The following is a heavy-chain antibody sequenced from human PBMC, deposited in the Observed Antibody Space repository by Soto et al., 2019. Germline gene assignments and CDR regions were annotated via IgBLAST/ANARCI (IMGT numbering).Heavy chain of an antibody. CDR3: ASRTNRHYYYYYGMDV. CDR2: INHSGST. J-gene: IGHJ6*02. CDR1: GGSFSGYY. Sequence: SETLSLTCAVYGGSFSGYYWSWIRQPPGKGLEWIGEINHSGSTNYNPSLKSRVTISVDTSKNQFSLKLSSVTAADTAVYYCASRTNRHYYYYYGMDVWGQGTTVTVSS. V-gene: IGHV4-34*01.